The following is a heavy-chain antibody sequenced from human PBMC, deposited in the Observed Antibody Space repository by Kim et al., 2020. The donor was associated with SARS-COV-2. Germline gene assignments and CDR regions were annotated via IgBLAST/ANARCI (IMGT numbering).Heavy chain of an antibody. V-gene: IGHV3-23*01. CDR3: AKGGLGVGLDY. CDR2: IRDNGGVT. J-gene: IGHJ4*02. CDR1: GFTFSTYF. Sequence: GGSLRLSCAVSGFTFSTYFMSWVRQAPGKGLEWVSTIRDNGGVTYYADSVKGRFTTSRDNSKNTLSLQMNSLRAEDTAVYFCAKGGLGVGLDYWGQGILVTVSS. D-gene: IGHD2-15*01.